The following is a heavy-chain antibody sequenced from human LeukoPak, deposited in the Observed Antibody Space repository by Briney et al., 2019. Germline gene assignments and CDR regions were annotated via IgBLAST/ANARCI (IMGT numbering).Heavy chain of an antibody. Sequence: GGSLTLSCTASGFTFSTYSMTWVRQAPGKGLEWVSSISDSSTYIYYTDSVKGRFTISRDNAKNSLYLQMNSLRADDAAVYYCAREPTSMGSDYWGQGTLVTVSS. CDR2: ISDSSTYI. J-gene: IGHJ4*02. V-gene: IGHV3-21*01. CDR3: AREPTSMGSDY. D-gene: IGHD5-18*01. CDR1: GFTFSTYS.